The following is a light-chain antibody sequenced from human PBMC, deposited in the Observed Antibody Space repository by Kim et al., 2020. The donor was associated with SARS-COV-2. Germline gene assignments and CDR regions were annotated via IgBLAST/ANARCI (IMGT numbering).Light chain of an antibody. CDR1: SSDVGGSRF. V-gene: IGLV2-14*03. Sequence: QSALTQPSSVSCSPGQSITISCAGTSSDVGGSRFVSWYQQHPDNAPKLIIYDVSNRPSGISNRFSGSKSGNTTSLTISPLQAVDEAYYYCSSYTLTSTYVFGTGTQLTVL. CDR2: DVS. J-gene: IGLJ1*01. CDR3: SSYTLTSTYV.